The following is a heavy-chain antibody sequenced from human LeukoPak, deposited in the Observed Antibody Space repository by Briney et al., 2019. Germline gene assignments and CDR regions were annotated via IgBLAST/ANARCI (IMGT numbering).Heavy chain of an antibody. CDR2: ITRSSNYR. D-gene: IGHD1-26*01. CDR1: GFTFSSYT. CDR3: AKDWDWELLIFDY. Sequence: GGSLRLSCAASGFTFSSYTMNWVRQAPGKGLEWVSSITRSSNYRYYSDSMKGRFTISRDNAKKSLYLQMNSLRAEDTAIYYCAKDWDWELLIFDYWGQGTLVTVSS. V-gene: IGHV3-21*04. J-gene: IGHJ4*02.